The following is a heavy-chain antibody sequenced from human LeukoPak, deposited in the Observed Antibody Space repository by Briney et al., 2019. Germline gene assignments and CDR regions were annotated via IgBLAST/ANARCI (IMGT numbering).Heavy chain of an antibody. J-gene: IGHJ3*01. CDR3: ARYNWNGGRAFDV. V-gene: IGHV6-1*01. CDR1: GDSVSTSSVA. D-gene: IGHD1-1*01. Sequence: SQTLSLTCAISGDSVSTSSVAWNWIRQSPSRSLKWLGRTYYRSKWNNDYAVSVKSRIIINPDTSKNQFSLQLNSVTPEDTAVYYCARYNWNGGRAFDVWGQGTMVTVSS. CDR2: TYYRSKWNN.